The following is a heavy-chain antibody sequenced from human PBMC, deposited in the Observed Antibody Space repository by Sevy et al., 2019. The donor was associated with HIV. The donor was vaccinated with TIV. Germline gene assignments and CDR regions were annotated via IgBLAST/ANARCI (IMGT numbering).Heavy chain of an antibody. J-gene: IGHJ4*02. CDR1: GGSTSSYY. CDR3: ARERQLVLDY. V-gene: IGHV4-59*01. CDR2: IYYSGST. D-gene: IGHD6-13*01. Sequence: SETLSLTCTVSGGSTSSYYWSWIRQPPGKGLEWIGYIYYSGSTNYNPSLKSRVTISVDTSKNQFSLKLSSVTAADTAVYYCARERQLVLDYWGQRTLVTVSS.